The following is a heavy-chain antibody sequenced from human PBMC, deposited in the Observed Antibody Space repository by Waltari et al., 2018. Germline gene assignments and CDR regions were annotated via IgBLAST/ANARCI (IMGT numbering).Heavy chain of an antibody. CDR3: ARGHDTTAHAFDI. CDR2: ISCSRSYI. V-gene: IGHV3-21*01. CDR1: GFTFSSYS. J-gene: IGHJ3*02. Sequence: EVQLVESGGGLVKPGGSLRLSCAASGFTFSSYSMNWVRRAPGEVLVGVTSISCSRSYIYYSASLKGRFTISRDNSKNSLYLQMNSLRAEDTAVYYCARGHDTTAHAFDIWGQGTRVTVSS. D-gene: IGHD2-21*02.